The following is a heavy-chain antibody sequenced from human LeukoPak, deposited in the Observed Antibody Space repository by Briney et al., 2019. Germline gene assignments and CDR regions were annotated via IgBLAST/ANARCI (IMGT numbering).Heavy chain of an antibody. CDR1: GYTFTSYD. J-gene: IGHJ5*02. CDR2: MNPNSGNT. D-gene: IGHD3-3*01. V-gene: IGHV1-8*01. CDR3: ARGSLYYDFWSGYYNGRNWFDP. Sequence: ASVKVSCKASGYTFTSYDINWVRQATGQGLEWMGWMNPNSGNTGYAQKFQGRVTMTRNTSISTAYMELSSLRSEDTAVYYCARGSLYYDFWSGYYNGRNWFDPWGQGTLVTVSS.